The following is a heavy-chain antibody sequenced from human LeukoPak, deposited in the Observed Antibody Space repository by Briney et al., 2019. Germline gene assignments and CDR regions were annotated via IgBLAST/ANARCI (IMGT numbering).Heavy chain of an antibody. CDR2: ISWNSGSI. D-gene: IGHD6-19*01. CDR1: GFTFDDYA. V-gene: IGHV3-9*03. J-gene: IGHJ4*02. CDR3: AKGPSSGWYGPHFDY. Sequence: GGSLRLSCAASGFTFDDYAMHWVRQAPGKGLEWVSGISWNSGSIGYADSVKGRFTISRDNAENSLYLQMNSLRAEDMALYYCAKGPSSGWYGPHFDYWGQGTLVTVSS.